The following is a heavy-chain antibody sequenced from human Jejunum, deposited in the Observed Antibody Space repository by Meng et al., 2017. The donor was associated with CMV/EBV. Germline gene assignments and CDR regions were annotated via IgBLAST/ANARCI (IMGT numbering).Heavy chain of an antibody. CDR3: ARSEGWYYRYFDY. CDR2: ISPYNGNS. Sequence: KAYGYNFPSYGITWVRQAPGQGPEWMGWISPYNGNSNYAQKVKDRLTMTTDTSTSTAYMELRSLRSDDTAIYYCARSEGWYYRYFDYWGQGTLVTVSS. J-gene: IGHJ4*02. D-gene: IGHD6-19*01. V-gene: IGHV1-18*01. CDR1: GYNFPSYG.